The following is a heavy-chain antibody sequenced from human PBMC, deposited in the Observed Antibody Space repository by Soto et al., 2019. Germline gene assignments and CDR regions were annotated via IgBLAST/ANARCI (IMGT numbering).Heavy chain of an antibody. CDR1: GFTFSSYG. V-gene: IGHV3-30*18. J-gene: IGHJ3*02. CDR2: ISYDGSNK. CDR3: AKIQTPPGIAAAAYAFDI. D-gene: IGHD6-13*01. Sequence: GGSLRLSCAASGFTFSSYGMHWVRPAPGKGLEWVAVISYDGSNKYYADSVKGRFTISRDNSKNTLYLQMNSLRAEDTAVYYCAKIQTPPGIAAAAYAFDIWGQGTMVTVSS.